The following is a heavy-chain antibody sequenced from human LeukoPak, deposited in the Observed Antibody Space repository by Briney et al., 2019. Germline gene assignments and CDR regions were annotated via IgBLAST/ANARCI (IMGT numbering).Heavy chain of an antibody. D-gene: IGHD4-17*01. V-gene: IGHV4-30-4*07. CDR2: IYYSGST. J-gene: IGHJ5*02. CDR1: GGSISSGGYS. Sequence: SQTLSLTCAVSGGSISSGGYSWSWIRQPPGKGLEWIGYIYYSGSTYYNPSLKSRVTISVDTSKNQFSLKLSSVTAADTAVYYCARIYGDYYPRWFDPWGQGTLVTVSS. CDR3: ARIYGDYYPRWFDP.